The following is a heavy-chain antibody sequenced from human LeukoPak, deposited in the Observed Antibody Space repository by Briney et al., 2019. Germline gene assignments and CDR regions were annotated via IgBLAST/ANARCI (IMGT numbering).Heavy chain of an antibody. Sequence: PSGTLSLTCAVAGGSISSSNWWSWVRQPPGKGLEWIGEIYHSGSTNYNPSLKSRVTISVDKSKNQFSLKLSSVTAADTAVYYCARGYYGSGSYLSYYYYYMDVWGKGTTVTISS. D-gene: IGHD3-10*01. CDR3: ARGYYGSGSYLSYYYYYMDV. CDR2: IYHSGST. J-gene: IGHJ6*03. CDR1: GGSISSSNW. V-gene: IGHV4-4*02.